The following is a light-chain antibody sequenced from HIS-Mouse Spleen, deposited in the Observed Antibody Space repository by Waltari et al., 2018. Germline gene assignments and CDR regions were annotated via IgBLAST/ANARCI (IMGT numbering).Light chain of an antibody. CDR2: AAS. CDR3: QKYNSAPLIT. V-gene: IGKV1-27*01. J-gene: IGKJ5*01. CDR1: QGISNY. Sequence: IRMTQSPSSLSASVGDRVTIPCRASQGISNYLAWYQQKPGKVPKLLIYAASTLQSGVPSRFSGSGSGTDFTLTISSLQPEDVATYYCQKYNSAPLITFGQGTRLEIK.